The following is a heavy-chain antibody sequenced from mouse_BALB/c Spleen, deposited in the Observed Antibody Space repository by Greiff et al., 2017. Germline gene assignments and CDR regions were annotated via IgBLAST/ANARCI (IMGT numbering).Heavy chain of an antibody. CDR2: IWAGGST. CDR1: GFSLTSYG. Sequence: VQRVESGPGLVAPSQSLSITCTVSGFSLTSYGVHWVRQPPGKGLEWLGVIWAGGSTNYNSALMSRLSISKDNSKSQVFLKMNSLQTDDTAMYYCARDKITTATNYFDYWGQGTTLTVSS. CDR3: ARDKITTATNYFDY. V-gene: IGHV2-9*02. J-gene: IGHJ2*01. D-gene: IGHD1-2*01.